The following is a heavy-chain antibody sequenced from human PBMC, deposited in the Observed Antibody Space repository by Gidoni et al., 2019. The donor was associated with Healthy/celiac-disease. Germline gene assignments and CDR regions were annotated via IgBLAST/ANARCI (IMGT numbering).Heavy chain of an antibody. Sequence: QVQLVESGGGVVQPGRSLRLSCAASGFTFSNYGMHWVRQAPGKGLEWVAVISYDGSNIYYADSVKGRFTISRDNSKNTLYLQMNSLRAEDTAVYYCASYGSGSYRPYYFDYWGQGTLVTVSS. CDR3: ASYGSGSYRPYYFDY. D-gene: IGHD3-10*01. CDR2: ISYDGSNI. J-gene: IGHJ4*02. V-gene: IGHV3-30*03. CDR1: GFTFSNYG.